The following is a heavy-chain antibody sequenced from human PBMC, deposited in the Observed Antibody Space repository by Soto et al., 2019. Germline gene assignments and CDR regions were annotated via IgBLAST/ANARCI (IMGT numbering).Heavy chain of an antibody. CDR1: GFTISNKY. V-gene: IGHV3-53*01. Sequence: GGSLRLSCAASGFTISNKYMSWVRQAPGKGLEWVSVIYSGGNTYYADSVKGRFIISRDISKDTVYLQMNSLRAEDTAVYYCARLVGPTSYHFDYWGQGTLVTVSS. CDR3: ARLVGPTSYHFDY. CDR2: IYSGGNT. J-gene: IGHJ4*02. D-gene: IGHD1-26*01.